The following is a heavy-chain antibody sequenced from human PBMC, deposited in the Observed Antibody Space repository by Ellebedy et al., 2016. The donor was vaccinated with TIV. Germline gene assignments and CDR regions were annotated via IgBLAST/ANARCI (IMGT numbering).Heavy chain of an antibody. CDR1: GFTVRGYW. J-gene: IGHJ3*02. CDR2: IKRDGSEK. Sequence: GESLKISCAASGFTVRGYWISGVRQAQGKGREWVANIKRDGSEKYYVDSVKGRFTISRDNVKNSLYLQMNSLRAEDTAVYYCARQTVATSVNDAFDIWGLGTVVTVS. V-gene: IGHV3-7*01. CDR3: ARQTVATSVNDAFDI. D-gene: IGHD4-17*01.